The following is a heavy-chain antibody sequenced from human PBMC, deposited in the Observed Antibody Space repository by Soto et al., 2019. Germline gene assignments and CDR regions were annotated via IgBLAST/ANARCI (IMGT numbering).Heavy chain of an antibody. D-gene: IGHD2-2*01. CDR1: GFTFSSYS. J-gene: IGHJ6*03. CDR2: ISSSSCYI. Sequence: GGSLRLSCAASGFTFSSYSMNWVRQAPGKGLEWVSSISSSSCYIYYADSVKGRFTISRDNAKNSLYLQMNSLRAEDTAVYYCARSAYCSSTSCYYYMDVWGKGTTVTVSS. V-gene: IGHV3-21*01. CDR3: ARSAYCSSTSCYYYMDV.